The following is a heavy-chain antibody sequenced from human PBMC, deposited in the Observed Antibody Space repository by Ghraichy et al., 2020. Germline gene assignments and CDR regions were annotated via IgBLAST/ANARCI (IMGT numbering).Heavy chain of an antibody. Sequence: SGPTLVKPTETLTLTCTVSGFSLSNARMGVSWIRQPPGKALEWLAHIFSNDEKSYSTSLKSRLTISKDTSKSQVVLTMTNMDPVDTATYYCARTAPGSDGSGEAFDIWGQGTMVTVSS. CDR1: GFSLSNARMG. J-gene: IGHJ3*02. V-gene: IGHV2-26*01. CDR2: IFSNDEK. CDR3: ARTAPGSDGSGEAFDI. D-gene: IGHD3-10*01.